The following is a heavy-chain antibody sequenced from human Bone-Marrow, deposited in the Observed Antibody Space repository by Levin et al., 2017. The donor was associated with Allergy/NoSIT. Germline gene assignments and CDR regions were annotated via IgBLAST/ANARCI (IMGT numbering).Heavy chain of an antibody. J-gene: IGHJ6*03. CDR1: GGSISSYY. D-gene: IGHD2-8*01. V-gene: IGHV4-59*08. CDR2: IYYSGST. Sequence: SETLSLTCTVSGGSISSYYWSWIRQPPGKGLEWIGYIYYSGSTNYNPSLKSRVTISVDTSKNQFSLKLSSVTAADTAVYYCARHASNGLRAGLYMDVWGKGTTVTVS. CDR3: ARHASNGLRAGLYMDV.